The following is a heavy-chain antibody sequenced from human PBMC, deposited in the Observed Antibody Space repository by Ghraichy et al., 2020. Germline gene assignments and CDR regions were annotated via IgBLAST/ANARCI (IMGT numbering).Heavy chain of an antibody. J-gene: IGHJ4*02. CDR3: ARLVNYYFDY. D-gene: IGHD1-7*01. V-gene: IGHV4-34*01. Sequence: SETLSLTCAVYGGSFSGYYWSWIRQPPGKGLEWIGEINHSGSTNYNPSLKSRVTISVDTSKNQFSLKLSSVTAADTAVYYCARLVNYYFDYWGQGTLVTVSS. CDR2: INHSGST. CDR1: GGSFSGYY.